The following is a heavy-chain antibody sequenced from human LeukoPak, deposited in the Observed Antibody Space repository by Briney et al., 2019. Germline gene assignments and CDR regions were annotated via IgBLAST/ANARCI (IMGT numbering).Heavy chain of an antibody. V-gene: IGHV3-33*08. CDR2: IWYDGGNR. D-gene: IGHD3-9*01. CDR3: ARTTILIVNDAFDV. CDR1: GFIFNSYG. J-gene: IGHJ3*01. Sequence: PGRSLRLSCVASGFIFNSYGMHWVRQAPGKGLEWVAVIWYDGGNRYYADSVKGRFTITRDNSNNTLYLQMSSLRVEDTAVYYCARTTILIVNDAFDVWGHGTLVTVSS.